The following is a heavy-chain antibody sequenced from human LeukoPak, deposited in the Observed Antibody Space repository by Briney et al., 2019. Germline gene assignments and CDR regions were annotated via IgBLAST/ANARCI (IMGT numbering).Heavy chain of an antibody. Sequence: SETLSLTRTVSGGSISSYYWSWIRQPPGKGLEWIGYIYYSGSTNYNPSLKSRVTISVDTSKNQFSLKLSSVTAADTAVYYCARVGDYGPWYFDLWGRGTLVTVSS. CDR3: ARVGDYGPWYFDL. CDR2: IYYSGST. J-gene: IGHJ2*01. V-gene: IGHV4-59*01. CDR1: GGSISSYY. D-gene: IGHD4/OR15-4a*01.